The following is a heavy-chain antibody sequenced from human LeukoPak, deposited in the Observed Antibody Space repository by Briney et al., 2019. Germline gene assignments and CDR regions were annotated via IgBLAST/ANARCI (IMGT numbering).Heavy chain of an antibody. D-gene: IGHD5-18*01. CDR3: ARSLVDTAMAPADY. CDR1: GYTFTSYA. CDR2: INTNTGNP. V-gene: IGHV7-4-1*02. J-gene: IGHJ4*02. Sequence: ASVKVSCKASGYTFTSYAMNWVRQAPGQGLEWMGWINTNTGNPTYAQGFTGRFVFSLDTSVSTAYLQISSLKAEDTAVYYCARSLVDTAMAPADYWGQGTLVTVSS.